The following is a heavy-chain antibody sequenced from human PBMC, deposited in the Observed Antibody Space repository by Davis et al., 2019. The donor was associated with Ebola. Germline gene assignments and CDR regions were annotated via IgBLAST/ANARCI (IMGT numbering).Heavy chain of an antibody. CDR1: GYTFTSYD. V-gene: IGHV1-8*01. CDR3: ARDRSSSYAFDY. CDR2: MNPNSGNT. Sequence: AASVKVSCKASGYTFTSYDINWVRQATGQGLEWMGWMNPNSGNTGYAQKFQGRVTMTRNTSISTAYMELSSLRSEDTAVYYCARDRSSSYAFDYWGQGTLVTVSS. D-gene: IGHD6-6*01. J-gene: IGHJ4*02.